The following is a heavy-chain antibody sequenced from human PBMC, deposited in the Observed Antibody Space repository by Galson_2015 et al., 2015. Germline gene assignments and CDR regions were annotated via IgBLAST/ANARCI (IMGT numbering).Heavy chain of an antibody. V-gene: IGHV3-48*01. CDR2: ISTSSSTI. Sequence: SLRLSCAASGFTFSSYNMLWVRQTPGKGLEWVAFISTSSSTIYYAESVKGRFTISRDNAKNSLYLQMDSLGAEDTAVYYCARGTGGYDTWGQGTLVTVSS. J-gene: IGHJ5*02. D-gene: IGHD5-12*01. CDR3: ARGTGGYDT. CDR1: GFTFSSYN.